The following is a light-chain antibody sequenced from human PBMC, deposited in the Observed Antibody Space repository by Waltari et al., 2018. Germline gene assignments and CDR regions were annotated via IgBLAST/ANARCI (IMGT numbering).Light chain of an antibody. Sequence: DIQMTQSPSSLSASVGDRVTITCQASQDISKYLNWYQLKPGKAPNLLIYDASNLETGVPARFSGSGSGRSGTDFTFTITSLQPEDIATYYCQQYHNLPYTFGQGTTLEIK. CDR1: QDISKY. V-gene: IGKV1-33*01. CDR2: DAS. CDR3: QQYHNLPYT. J-gene: IGKJ2*01.